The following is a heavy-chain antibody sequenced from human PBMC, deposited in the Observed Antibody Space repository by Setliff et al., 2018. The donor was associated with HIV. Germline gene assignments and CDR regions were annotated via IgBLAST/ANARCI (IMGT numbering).Heavy chain of an antibody. CDR3: ARVCRNFWSGCMADS. Sequence: SETLSLTCSFSGPSIITTDYDWAWVRQRPGKGLEWIGYIYNSGSTNYNPSLKSRVTMSVDTSNHQFSLKLTSVTAADTAVYYCARVCRNFWSGCMADSWGQGTLVTVSS. CDR1: GPSIITTDYD. V-gene: IGHV4-61*05. D-gene: IGHD3-3*01. J-gene: IGHJ4*02. CDR2: IYNSGST.